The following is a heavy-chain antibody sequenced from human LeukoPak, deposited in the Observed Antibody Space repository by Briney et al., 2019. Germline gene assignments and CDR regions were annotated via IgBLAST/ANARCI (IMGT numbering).Heavy chain of an antibody. CDR1: GFTFSGYG. CDR2: IRYDGSNK. D-gene: IGHD3-10*01. V-gene: IGHV3-30*02. J-gene: IGHJ4*02. CDR3: AKGIYYGPGPFDY. Sequence: PGGSLRLSCAASGFTFSGYGIHWVRQAPGKGLEWEAFIRYDGSNKYYADYVKGRFTISRDNSKNTVYLQMNSLRAEDTAVYYCAKGIYYGPGPFDYWGQGTLVTVSS.